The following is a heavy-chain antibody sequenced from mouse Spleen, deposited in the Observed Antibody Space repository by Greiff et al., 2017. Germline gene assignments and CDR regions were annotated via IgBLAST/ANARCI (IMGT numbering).Heavy chain of an antibody. CDR1: GYTFTDYE. Sequence: QVQLQQSGAELVRPGASVTLSCKASGYTFTDYEMHWVKQTPVHGLEWIGAIDPETGGTAYNQKFKGKAILTADKSSSTAYMELRSLTSEDSAVYYCTRENDPLAWFAYWGQGTLVTVSA. V-gene: IGHV1-15*01. CDR2: IDPETGGT. CDR3: TRENDPLAWFAY. J-gene: IGHJ3*01.